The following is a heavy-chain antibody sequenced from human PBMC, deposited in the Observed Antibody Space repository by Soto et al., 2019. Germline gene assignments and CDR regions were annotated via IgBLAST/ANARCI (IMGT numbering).Heavy chain of an antibody. CDR3: AKDQYYDFWSGYYTQNWFDP. D-gene: IGHD3-3*01. Sequence: GGSLRLSCAASGFTFSSYAMSWVRQAPGKGLERVSAISGSGGSTYYADSVKGRFTISRDNSKNTLYLQMNSLGAEDTAVYYCAKDQYYDFWSGYYTQNWFDPWGQGTLVTVSS. CDR2: ISGSGGST. CDR1: GFTFSSYA. V-gene: IGHV3-23*01. J-gene: IGHJ5*02.